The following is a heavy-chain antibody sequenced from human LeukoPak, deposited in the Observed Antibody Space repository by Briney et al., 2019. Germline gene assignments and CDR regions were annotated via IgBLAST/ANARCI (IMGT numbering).Heavy chain of an antibody. CDR1: GYTFTSYG. D-gene: IGHD3-10*01. J-gene: IGHJ6*02. CDR3: ARVSSGSGSFYYYGMDV. Sequence: GASVKVSCKASGYTFTSYGIGWVRQAPGQGIEWMGWISAYNGNTNYAQKLQGRVTMTTDTSTSTAYMELRSLRSDDTAVYYCARVSSGSGSFYYYGMDVWGQGTTVTVSS. V-gene: IGHV1-18*01. CDR2: ISAYNGNT.